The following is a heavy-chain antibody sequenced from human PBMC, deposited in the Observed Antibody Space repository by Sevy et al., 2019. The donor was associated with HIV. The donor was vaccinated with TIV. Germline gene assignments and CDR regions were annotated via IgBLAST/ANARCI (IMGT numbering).Heavy chain of an antibody. Sequence: GGSLRLSCTASGFTFSSYAMSWVRQAPGKRLEWVSGVSVRSGSTYYADSVKGRFTISRDNSKNTLYLDMNSLRAEDTAIYYCAKDQGQLLQYYFDYWGQGTLVTVSS. CDR1: GFTFSSYA. V-gene: IGHV3-23*01. CDR2: VSVRSGST. D-gene: IGHD2-2*01. CDR3: AKDQGQLLQYYFDY. J-gene: IGHJ4*02.